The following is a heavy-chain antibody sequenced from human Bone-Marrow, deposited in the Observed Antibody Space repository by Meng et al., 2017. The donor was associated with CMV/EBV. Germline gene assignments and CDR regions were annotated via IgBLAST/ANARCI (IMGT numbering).Heavy chain of an antibody. CDR1: GFTVSSNY. CDR2: IYSGGST. D-gene: IGHD1-14*01. J-gene: IGHJ6*02. Sequence: GESLKISCAASGFTVSSNYMSWVRQAPGKGLEWVSVIYSGGSTYYADSVKGRFTISRDNSKNTLYLQMNSLRAEDTAVYYCARGAPRKYYYYGMDVWGQGTKVTVSS. CDR3: ARGAPRKYYYYGMDV. V-gene: IGHV3-53*01.